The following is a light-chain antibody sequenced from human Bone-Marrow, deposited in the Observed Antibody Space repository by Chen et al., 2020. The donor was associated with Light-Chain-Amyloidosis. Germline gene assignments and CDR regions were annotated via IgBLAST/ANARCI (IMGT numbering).Light chain of an antibody. CDR1: SSDVGGYNF. CDR2: DVS. J-gene: IGLJ3*02. CDR3: CPHAGSSWV. Sequence: QSALTQPRSVSGSPGQSVTISCTGTSSDVGGYNFVSWYQHHPGKAPKLMIYDVSKRPSGVPGCFSGSECGKPASLTIAGRRAEDEAEDYCCPHAGSSWVFGGGTKLT. V-gene: IGLV2-11*01.